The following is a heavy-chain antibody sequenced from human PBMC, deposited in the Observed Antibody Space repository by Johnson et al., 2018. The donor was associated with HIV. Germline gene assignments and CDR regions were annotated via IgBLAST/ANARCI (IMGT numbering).Heavy chain of an antibody. D-gene: IGHD6-6*01. V-gene: IGHV3-9*01. J-gene: IGHJ3*02. CDR1: GCTFDDYA. Sequence: VQLVESGGGLVQSGGSLRLSCAASGCTFDDYAMHWVRQIPGKGLEWISGLSWNGGTIGYADSVKGRFTISRDNAKNSLYLQMNSLRAEDTAVYYCARDGYSSSSFGAFDIWGQGTKVTVSS. CDR3: ARDGYSSSSFGAFDI. CDR2: LSWNGGTI.